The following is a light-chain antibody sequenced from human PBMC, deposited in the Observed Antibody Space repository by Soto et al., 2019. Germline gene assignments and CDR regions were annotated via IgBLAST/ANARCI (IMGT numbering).Light chain of an antibody. Sequence: DIQMTQSPSAVSASVGDSVTITCRASQSISGWLAWYQQKPGKAPKLLIYDASSLEGGVPSRFTGSGSGTEFSLTISGLQPDDFATYYCQHYNNYPWTFGQGTKVDIK. V-gene: IGKV1-5*01. J-gene: IGKJ1*01. CDR3: QHYNNYPWT. CDR1: QSISGW. CDR2: DAS.